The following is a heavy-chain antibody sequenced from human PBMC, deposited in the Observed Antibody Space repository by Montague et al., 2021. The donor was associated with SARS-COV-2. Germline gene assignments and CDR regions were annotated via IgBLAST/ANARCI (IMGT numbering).Heavy chain of an antibody. V-gene: IGHV4-39*01. J-gene: IGHJ5*02. D-gene: IGHD3-3*01. CDR2: FYYSGNT. CDR3: ATGLRFFEWLLLSWFDA. CDR1: GGSISSSSYY. Sequence: SETLSLTCTVSGGSISSSSYYWGWLRPPPGKGLVWIGSFYYSGNTYHYLSLKIPVSISVDTSKNHFSLRLSSVTAADTAVYYCATGLRFFEWLLLSWFDAWGQGTLVTVSS.